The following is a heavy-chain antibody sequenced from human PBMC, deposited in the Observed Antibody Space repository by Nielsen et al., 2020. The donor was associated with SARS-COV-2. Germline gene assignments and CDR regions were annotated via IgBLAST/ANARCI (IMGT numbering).Heavy chain of an antibody. CDR2: INPSGGST. V-gene: IGHV1-46*01. CDR3: ARRGYSYGYYYYYYMDV. J-gene: IGHJ6*03. D-gene: IGHD5-18*01. Sequence: WVRQAPGQGLEWMGIINPSGGSTSYAQKFRGRVTMTRDTSTSTVYMELSSLRSEDTAVYYCARRGYSYGYYYYYYMDVWGKGTTVTVSS.